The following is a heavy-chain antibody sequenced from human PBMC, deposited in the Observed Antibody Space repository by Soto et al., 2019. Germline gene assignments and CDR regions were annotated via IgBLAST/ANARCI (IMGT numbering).Heavy chain of an antibody. D-gene: IGHD2-15*01. Sequence: GGSLRLSCAASGFTFSDHYMDWVRQAPGKGLEWVGRTRNKANSYTTEYAASVKGRFTISRDDSKNSLYLQMNSLKTEDTAVYYCARSDCSGGSCSLYYYYYGMDVWGQGTTVTVSS. J-gene: IGHJ6*02. CDR1: GFTFSDHY. V-gene: IGHV3-72*01. CDR3: ARSDCSGGSCSLYYYYYGMDV. CDR2: TRNKANSYTT.